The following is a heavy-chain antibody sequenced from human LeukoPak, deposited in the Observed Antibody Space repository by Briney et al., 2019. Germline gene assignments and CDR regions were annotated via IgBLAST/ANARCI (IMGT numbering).Heavy chain of an antibody. J-gene: IGHJ4*02. CDR2: ISSSTNYI. CDR3: ARDPTTGYNSGCYHFDY. V-gene: IGHV3-21*01. D-gene: IGHD6-19*01. Sequence: GGSLRLSCAASGFTFSSYSMNCVRQAPGKGLEWVSYISSSTNYIYYADSVKGRFTTSRDNAKNSLYLQMNSLRAEDTAVYYCARDPTTGYNSGCYHFDYWGPVTMVTVSS. CDR1: GFTFSSYS.